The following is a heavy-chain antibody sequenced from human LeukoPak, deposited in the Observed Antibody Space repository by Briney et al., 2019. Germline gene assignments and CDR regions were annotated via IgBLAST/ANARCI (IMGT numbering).Heavy chain of an antibody. J-gene: IGHJ4*02. V-gene: IGHV3-23*01. CDR2: IYGSGGAS. D-gene: IGHD1-20*01. Sequence: GGSLRLSCAASGFTFSTYTMNWVRQAPGKGLEWVSGIYGSGGASFYADSVKGRFTISRDNSQNTVFLQMDSLRDEDTALYYCAKDLRKDGIWDIDYWGQGTLVTVSS. CDR3: AKDLRKDGIWDIDY. CDR1: GFTFSTYT.